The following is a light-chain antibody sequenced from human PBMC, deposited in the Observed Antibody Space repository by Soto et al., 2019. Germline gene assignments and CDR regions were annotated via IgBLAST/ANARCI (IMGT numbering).Light chain of an antibody. CDR1: SSNIGINT. CDR2: SND. V-gene: IGLV1-44*01. CDR3: AVWDGSLNGWV. Sequence: QSVLTQPPSASGTPGQRVTISCSGSSSNIGINTVNWYQQFPGTAPKLLIYSNDQRPSGVPDRFSGSKFGTSASLAIGGLQSDDEADYFCAVWDGSLNGWVFGGGTKLTVL. J-gene: IGLJ3*02.